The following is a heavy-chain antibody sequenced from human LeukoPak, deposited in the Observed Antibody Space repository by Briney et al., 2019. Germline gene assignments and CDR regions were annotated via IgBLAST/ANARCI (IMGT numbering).Heavy chain of an antibody. Sequence: NPSETLSLTCTVSGGSISTYYWNWIRQPPGKGLEWIGYIYHSGSTNYNPSLQSRVTISVDTSKNQFSLNLNSVTAADTAVYYCAREGAPRAFDIWGQGTMVTVSS. J-gene: IGHJ3*02. CDR1: GGSISTYY. CDR2: IYHSGST. V-gene: IGHV4-59*01. CDR3: AREGAPRAFDI. D-gene: IGHD3-16*01.